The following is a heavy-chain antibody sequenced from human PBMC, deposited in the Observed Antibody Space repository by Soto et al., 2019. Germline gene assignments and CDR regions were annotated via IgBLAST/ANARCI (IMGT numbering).Heavy chain of an antibody. CDR2: IYYSGST. Sequence: QVQLQESGPGLVKPSETLSLTCTVSGGSISSYYWSWIRQPPGKGLELIGYIYYSGSTNYNPSLNGRVTPSVDTSKNQFSLKLSSVTAADTAVYYWARGRGGYFALWGRGTLVTVSA. V-gene: IGHV4-59*12. D-gene: IGHD3-16*01. CDR3: ARGRGGYFAL. CDR1: GGSISSYY. J-gene: IGHJ2*01.